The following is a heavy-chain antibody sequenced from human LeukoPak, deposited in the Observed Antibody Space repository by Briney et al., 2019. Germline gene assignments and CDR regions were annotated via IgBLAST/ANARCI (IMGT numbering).Heavy chain of an antibody. CDR2: IYTSGST. CDR3: ARDVAARPNYYYYMDV. D-gene: IGHD6-6*01. J-gene: IGHJ6*03. CDR1: GGSISSYY. V-gene: IGHV4-4*07. Sequence: KSSETLSLTCTVSGGSISSYYWSWIRQPAGKGLEWIGRIYTSGSTNYNPSLKSRVTMSVDTSKNQFPLKLSSVTAADTAVYYCARDVAARPNYYYYMDVWGKGTTVTVSS.